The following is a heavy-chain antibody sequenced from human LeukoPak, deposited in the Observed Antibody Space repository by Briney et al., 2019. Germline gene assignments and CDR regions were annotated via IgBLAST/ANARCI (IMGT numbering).Heavy chain of an antibody. V-gene: IGHV3-30*04. CDR1: GFTFSSYA. CDR3: ARDLATNKYYMDV. D-gene: IGHD5-24*01. J-gene: IGHJ6*03. CDR2: ISYDGNNK. Sequence: GGSLRLSCAASGFTFSSYAMHWVRQAPGKGLEWVAVISYDGNNKYYADSVKGRFTISRDNSKNTLYLQMNSLRAEDTAVYYCARDLATNKYYMDVWGKGTTVTVSS.